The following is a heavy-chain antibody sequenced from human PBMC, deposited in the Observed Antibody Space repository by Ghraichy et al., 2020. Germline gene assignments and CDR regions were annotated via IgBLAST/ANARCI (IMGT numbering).Heavy chain of an antibody. Sequence: GESLNISCAASGFSFNNYWMHWVRQAPGKGLVWVSRINSDGRDTIYADSVKGRFTISRDNARNTLYLQMNSLRAEDTAVYYCAREYCRGGRCFFGTGGSHFDNWGQGTLVTVSS. CDR2: INSDGRDT. J-gene: IGHJ4*02. D-gene: IGHD2-15*01. CDR1: GFSFNNYW. V-gene: IGHV3-74*01. CDR3: AREYCRGGRCFFGTGGSHFDN.